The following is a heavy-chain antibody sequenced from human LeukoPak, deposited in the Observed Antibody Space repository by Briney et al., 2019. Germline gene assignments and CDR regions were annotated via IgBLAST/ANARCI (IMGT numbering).Heavy chain of an antibody. CDR2: ISGSGDGT. V-gene: IGHV3-23*01. CDR1: GLTPSSCG. Sequence: GGSLRLSCAASGLTPSSCGMSWVRQAPGKGLEWVSAISGSGDGTYYADSVKGRFTISRDNSKSMLYLEMNSLRAEDTATYYCAKGDCSSTSCSTYLDYWGQGTLVTVSS. CDR3: AKGDCSSTSCSTYLDY. J-gene: IGHJ4*02. D-gene: IGHD2-2*02.